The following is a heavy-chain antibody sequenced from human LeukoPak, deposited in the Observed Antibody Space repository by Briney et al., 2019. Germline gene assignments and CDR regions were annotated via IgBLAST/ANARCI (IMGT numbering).Heavy chain of an antibody. CDR1: GGSFSGYY. V-gene: IGHV4-34*01. Sequence: SETLSLTCAVYGGSFSGYYWSWIRQPPGKGLEWIGEINHSGSTNYNPSLKSRVTISVDTSKNQFPLKLSSVTAADTAVYYCAGGRDGHNSNWFDPWGQGTLVTVSS. J-gene: IGHJ5*02. CDR3: AGGRDGHNSNWFDP. CDR2: INHSGST. D-gene: IGHD5-24*01.